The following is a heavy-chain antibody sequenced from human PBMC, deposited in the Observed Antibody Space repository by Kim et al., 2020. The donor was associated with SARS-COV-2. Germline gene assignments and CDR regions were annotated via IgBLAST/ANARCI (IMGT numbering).Heavy chain of an antibody. CDR3: ARATTYYVIGGMDV. V-gene: IGHV3-30-3*01. CDR1: GFTFNNYA. J-gene: IGHJ6*02. Sequence: GGSLRLSCAASGFTFNNYAVYWVRQAPGKGLEWVAVIAYDGSNKKYADSVKGRFTISRDNSKNTLYLQMNSLRAEDTAVYYCARATTYYVIGGMDVWGQGTTVTVSS. D-gene: IGHD3-16*01. CDR2: IAYDGSNK.